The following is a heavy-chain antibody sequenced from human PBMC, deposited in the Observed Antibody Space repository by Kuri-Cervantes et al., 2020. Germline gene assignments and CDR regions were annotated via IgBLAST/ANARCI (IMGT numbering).Heavy chain of an antibody. V-gene: IGHV4-38-2*02. CDR2: MSHSGST. CDR3: ARDSTIEGIVRAFDI. CDR1: GYSITSVYY. D-gene: IGHD2-8*01. Sequence: SETLSLTCAVSGYSITSVYYWGWVRQPPGKGLEWIGSMSHSGSTSYSPSLKSRVTISVDTSKNQFSLKLSPVTAADTAVYYCARDSTIEGIVRAFDIWGQGTMVTVSS. J-gene: IGHJ3*02.